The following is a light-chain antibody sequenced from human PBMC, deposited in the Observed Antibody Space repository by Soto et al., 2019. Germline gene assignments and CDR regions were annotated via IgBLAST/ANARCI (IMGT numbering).Light chain of an antibody. CDR3: ASYTSSSSYV. CDR2: DVS. V-gene: IGLV2-14*01. CDR1: SSDVGGYNY. J-gene: IGLJ1*01. Sequence: QSALTQPASVSGSPGQSITISCTGTSSDVGGYNYVSWYQQHPGNAPKLMIYDVSNRPSGVSNRFSGSKSGNTASLTISGLQAEDEDDYYCASYTSSSSYVFGTGTKLTVL.